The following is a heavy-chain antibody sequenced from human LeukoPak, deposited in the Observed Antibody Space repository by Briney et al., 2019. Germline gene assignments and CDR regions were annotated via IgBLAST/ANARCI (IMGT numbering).Heavy chain of an antibody. Sequence: PGGSLRLSCAASGFTFSGYYWSWIRQPPGKGLEWIGEINHSGSTNYNPSLKSRVTISVDTSKNQFSLKLSSVTAADTAVYYCARVGNRSSSFNLFDYWGQGTLVTVSS. V-gene: IGHV4-34*01. J-gene: IGHJ4*02. CDR2: INHSGST. D-gene: IGHD6-13*01. CDR3: ARVGNRSSSFNLFDY. CDR1: GFTFSGYY.